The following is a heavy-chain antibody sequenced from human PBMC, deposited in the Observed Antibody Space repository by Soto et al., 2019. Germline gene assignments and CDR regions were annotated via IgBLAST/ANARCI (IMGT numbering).Heavy chain of an antibody. CDR3: ARVSPCSGGSCYYDY. CDR1: GGTFSSYA. J-gene: IGHJ4*02. D-gene: IGHD2-15*01. V-gene: IGHV1-69*13. CDR2: IIPIFGTA. Sequence: SVKVSCKASGGTFSSYAISWVRQAPGQGLEWMGGIIPIFGTANYAQKFQGRVTITADESTSTAYMELSSLRSEDTAVYYCARVSPCSGGSCYYDYWGQGTMVTVSS.